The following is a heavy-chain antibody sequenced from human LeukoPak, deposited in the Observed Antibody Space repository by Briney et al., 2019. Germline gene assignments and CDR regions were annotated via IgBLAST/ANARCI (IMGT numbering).Heavy chain of an antibody. CDR3: ARSQRSYYGSGSYYHDFDY. CDR2: IYPGDSDT. Sequence: GESLKISCKGSGYSFTSYWIGWVRQMPGKGLEWMGTIYPGDSDTRYSPSFQGQVTISADKSISTAYLQWSSLKASDTAMYYCARSQRSYYGSGSYYHDFDYWGQGTLVTVSS. V-gene: IGHV5-51*01. CDR1: GYSFTSYW. J-gene: IGHJ4*02. D-gene: IGHD3-10*01.